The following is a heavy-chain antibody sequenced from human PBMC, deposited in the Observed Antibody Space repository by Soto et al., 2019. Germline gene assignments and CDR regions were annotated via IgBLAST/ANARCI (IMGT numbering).Heavy chain of an antibody. CDR2: IYPGDSDT. D-gene: IGHD3-10*01. CDR1: GYSFTSYW. V-gene: IGHV5-51*01. CDR3: ARRVRGDSLSNIWYFDL. Sequence: GESLKISCKGSGYSFTSYWIGWVRQMPGKGLEWMGIIYPGDSDTRYSPSFQGQVTISADKSISTAYLQLSSLKASDTAMYYCARRVRGDSLSNIWYFDLWGRGTLVTVSS. J-gene: IGHJ2*01.